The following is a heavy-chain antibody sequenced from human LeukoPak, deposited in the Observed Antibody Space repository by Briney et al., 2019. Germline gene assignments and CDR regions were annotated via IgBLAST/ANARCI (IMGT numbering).Heavy chain of an antibody. Sequence: GGSLRLSCAGSGFTFRNYWMNWARQAPGKGLEWVASINHNGNVNYYVDSVKGRFTISRDNAKNSLYLQMSNLRAEDTAVYFCARGGGLDVWGQGATVTVSS. CDR3: ARGGGLDV. CDR1: GFTFRNYW. V-gene: IGHV3-7*03. CDR2: INHNGNVN. J-gene: IGHJ6*02. D-gene: IGHD3-16*01.